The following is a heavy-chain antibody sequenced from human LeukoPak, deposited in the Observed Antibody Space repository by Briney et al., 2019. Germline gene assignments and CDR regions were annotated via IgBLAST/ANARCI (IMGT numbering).Heavy chain of an antibody. J-gene: IGHJ3*02. V-gene: IGHV4-34*01. CDR1: GGSFSGYY. CDR3: ARNIPAVDAFDI. D-gene: IGHD2-2*01. CDR2: INHSGST. Sequence: SETLSLTCAVYGGSFSGYYWGWIRQPPGKGLEWIGEINHSGSTNYNPSLKSRVTISVDMSKNQFSLKLSSVTAADTAVYYCARNIPAVDAFDIWGQGTMVTVSS.